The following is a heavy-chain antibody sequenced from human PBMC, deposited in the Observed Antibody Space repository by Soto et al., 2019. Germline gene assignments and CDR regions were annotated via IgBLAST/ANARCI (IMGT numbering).Heavy chain of an antibody. CDR3: AIGKFYDSTGYYLDY. CDR2: INPDRGGT. Sequence: QVQLVQSGAEVRQPGASVKVSCKASGYTFTDSYMHWVRQAPGQGLEWMGWINPDRGGTTYAQKFQGWVTMTRDTFRSTAYMELSRLKSDDTAMYYCAIGKFYDSTGYYLDYWGQGTLVTVSS. D-gene: IGHD3-22*01. V-gene: IGHV1-2*04. CDR1: GYTFTDSY. J-gene: IGHJ4*02.